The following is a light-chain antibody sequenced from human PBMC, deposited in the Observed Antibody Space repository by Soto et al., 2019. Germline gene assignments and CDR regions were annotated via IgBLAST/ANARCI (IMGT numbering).Light chain of an antibody. Sequence: DIQMTQSPSSLSASVGDRVTITCQASQDISNFLNWYQQKPGKAPKLLIYDASNVETGVPSRFSGSGSGTHFTFTISSLQPEDNATYYCQQYDNLPPYTFGPGNQVDS. J-gene: IGKJ3*01. CDR1: QDISNF. CDR2: DAS. V-gene: IGKV1-33*01. CDR3: QQYDNLPPYT.